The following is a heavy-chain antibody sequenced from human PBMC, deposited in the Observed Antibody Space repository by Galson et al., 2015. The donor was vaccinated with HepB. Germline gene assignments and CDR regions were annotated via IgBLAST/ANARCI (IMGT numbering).Heavy chain of an antibody. V-gene: IGHV5-51*03. D-gene: IGHD1-14*01. CDR1: GYSFTSYW. Sequence: QSGAEVKKPGESLKISCKGSGYSFTSYWIGWVRQMPGKGLEWMGIIYPGDSDTRYSPSFQGQVTISADKSISTAYLQWSSLKASDTAMYYCARRLPIKAARTLFDYWGQGTLVTVSS. J-gene: IGHJ4*02. CDR3: ARRLPIKAARTLFDY. CDR2: IYPGDSDT.